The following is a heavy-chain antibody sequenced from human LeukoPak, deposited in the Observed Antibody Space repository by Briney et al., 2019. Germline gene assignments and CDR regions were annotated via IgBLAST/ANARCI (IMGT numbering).Heavy chain of an antibody. V-gene: IGHV3-23*01. J-gene: IGHJ6*02. CDR2: ISGSGGNT. CDR3: ARDRYYGSGILDV. D-gene: IGHD3-10*01. Sequence: GGSLRLSCAASGFTFSSYAMNWVRQAPGKGLEWVSGISGSGGNTYYADSVKGRFTISRDNAKNTLYLQMNSLRAEDTAVYYCARDRYYGSGILDVWGQGTTVTVSS. CDR1: GFTFSSYA.